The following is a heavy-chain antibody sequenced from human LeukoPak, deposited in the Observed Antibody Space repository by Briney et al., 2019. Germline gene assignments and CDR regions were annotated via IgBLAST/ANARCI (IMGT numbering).Heavy chain of an antibody. Sequence: SETLSLTCAVYGGSFSGYYWGWIRQPPGKGLEWIGEINHSGSTNYNPSLKSRVTISVDTSKNQFSLKLSSVTTADTAVYYCARGPPRSYDIGAQPGWFDPWGQGTLVTVSS. D-gene: IGHD3-22*01. V-gene: IGHV4-34*01. CDR3: ARGPPRSYDIGAQPGWFDP. J-gene: IGHJ5*02. CDR2: INHSGST. CDR1: GGSFSGYY.